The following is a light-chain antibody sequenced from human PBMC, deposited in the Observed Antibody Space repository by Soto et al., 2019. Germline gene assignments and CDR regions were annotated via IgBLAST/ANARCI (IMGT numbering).Light chain of an antibody. J-gene: IGKJ2*01. CDR1: QSVSTN. CDR2: GAS. V-gene: IGKV3-15*01. Sequence: EIVMTQSPATLSVSPGERATLSCRASQSVSTNLAWYQQKHGQAPSLLIYGASTRATGIPARFSGSVSGKEFTLTISSLQSEDFAVYYCQQYNNWPPYTFGQGTKLEIK. CDR3: QQYNNWPPYT.